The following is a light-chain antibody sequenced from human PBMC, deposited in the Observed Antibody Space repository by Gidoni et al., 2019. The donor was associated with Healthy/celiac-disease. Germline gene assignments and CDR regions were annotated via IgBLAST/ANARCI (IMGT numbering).Light chain of an antibody. J-gene: IGKJ2*01. CDR1: QSISSW. CDR2: KAS. CDR3: QQNKRYSPMYT. V-gene: IGKV1-5*03. Sequence: DIQMTQSPSTLSASVGDRVTITCRASQSISSWLAWYQQKPGKAPKLLIYKASSLESGVPSRFSGSGSGTEFTLTISSLQPDDFATYYCQQNKRYSPMYTFGQGTKLEIK.